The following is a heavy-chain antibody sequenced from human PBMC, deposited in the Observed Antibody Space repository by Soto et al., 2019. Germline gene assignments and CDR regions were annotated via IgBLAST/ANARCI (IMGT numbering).Heavy chain of an antibody. Sequence: QVQLQESGPGLVKPSETLSLTCTVSGGSISSYYWSWIRQPPGKGLEWIGYIYYSGSTNYNPSLKSRVTISVDTSKNQFSLKLSSVTAADTAVYYCARGALTYYYDSSGYSTPRHFDYWGQGTLVTVSS. J-gene: IGHJ4*02. CDR3: ARGALTYYYDSSGYSTPRHFDY. CDR2: IYYSGST. CDR1: GGSISSYY. D-gene: IGHD3-22*01. V-gene: IGHV4-59*01.